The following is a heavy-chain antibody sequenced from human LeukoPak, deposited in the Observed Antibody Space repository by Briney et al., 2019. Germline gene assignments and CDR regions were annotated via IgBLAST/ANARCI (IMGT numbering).Heavy chain of an antibody. CDR2: ISGSGGST. J-gene: IGHJ6*03. Sequence: GGSLRLSCAASGFTFSSYAMSWVRQAPGKGLEWVSAISGSGGSTYYADSVKGRFTISRDNSKNTLYLQMNSLRAEDTAVYYCAKGGVVVPAAKRYYYMDVWGKGTTVTVSS. V-gene: IGHV3-23*01. CDR3: AKGGVVVPAAKRYYYMDV. CDR1: GFTFSSYA. D-gene: IGHD2-2*01.